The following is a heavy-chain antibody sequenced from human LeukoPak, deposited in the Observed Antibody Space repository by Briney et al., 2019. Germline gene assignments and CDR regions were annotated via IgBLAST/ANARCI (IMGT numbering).Heavy chain of an antibody. Sequence: KAGGSLRLSCAASGFTFSDFYMSWIRQAPGKGLEWVSYISSSSSYTNYADSVKGRFTISRDNAKNSLYLQMNSLRAEDTAVYYCAARRTTGYYWGQGTLVTVSS. CDR2: ISSSSSYT. D-gene: IGHD1-1*01. CDR1: GFTFSDFY. CDR3: AARRTTGYY. V-gene: IGHV3-11*03. J-gene: IGHJ4*02.